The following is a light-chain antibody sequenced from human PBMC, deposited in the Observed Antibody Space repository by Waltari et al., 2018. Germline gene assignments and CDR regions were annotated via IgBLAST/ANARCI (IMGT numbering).Light chain of an antibody. V-gene: IGLV1-47*01. CDR3: AAWDDSLSGNWV. J-gene: IGLJ3*02. CDR2: KNN. CDR1: SSNIGRNY. Sequence: QSVLTQPPSASGTPGQRVTIACSGSSSNIGRNYVSWYHQLPGTAPKLLIYKNNQRPSGVPDRFSGSKSGTSASLAISGLRSEDEADYFCAAWDDSLSGNWVFGGGTKVTVL.